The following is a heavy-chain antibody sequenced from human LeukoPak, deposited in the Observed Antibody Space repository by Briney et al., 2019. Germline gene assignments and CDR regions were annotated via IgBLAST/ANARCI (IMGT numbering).Heavy chain of an antibody. CDR1: GGTFSSYA. V-gene: IGHV1-69*13. Sequence: SVKVSCKASGGTFSSYAISWVRQAPGQGLEWMGGIIPIFGTANYAQKFQGRVTITADESTSTAYMELSSLRSEDTAVYYCAREEESGLRYFDRAHWFDPWGQGTLVTVSS. CDR2: IIPIFGTA. J-gene: IGHJ5*02. D-gene: IGHD3-9*01. CDR3: AREEESGLRYFDRAHWFDP.